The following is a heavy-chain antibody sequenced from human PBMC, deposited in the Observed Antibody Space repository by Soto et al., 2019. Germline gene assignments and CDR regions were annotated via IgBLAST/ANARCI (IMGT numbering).Heavy chain of an antibody. CDR3: ARGIYGGNHFDY. CDR2: INHSGST. D-gene: IGHD4-17*01. V-gene: IGHV4-34*01. Sequence: QVQLQRWGAGLLKPSETLSLTCAVYGGSFSGYYWSWIRQPPGKGLEWIGEINHSGSTNYNPSLKSRVTISVDTSKNQFSLKLSSVTAADTAVYYCARGIYGGNHFDYWGQGTLVTVSS. J-gene: IGHJ4*02. CDR1: GGSFSGYY.